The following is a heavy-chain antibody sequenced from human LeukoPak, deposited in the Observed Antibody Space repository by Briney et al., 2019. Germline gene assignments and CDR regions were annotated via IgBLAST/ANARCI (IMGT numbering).Heavy chain of an antibody. D-gene: IGHD6-13*01. V-gene: IGHV3-73*01. J-gene: IGHJ4*02. CDR1: GFTFSSSA. CDR2: IRSKADSYTT. CDR3: RAAADLNDY. Sequence: GGSLKLSCAASGFTFSSSAMHWVRQASGKGLEWLGRIRSKADSYTTAYAASVKGRFIVSRDDSKNTAYLQMNSLKTEDTAVHYCRAAADLNDYWGQGTLVTVSS.